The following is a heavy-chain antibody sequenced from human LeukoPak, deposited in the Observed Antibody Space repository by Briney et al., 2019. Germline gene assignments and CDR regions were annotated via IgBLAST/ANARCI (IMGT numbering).Heavy chain of an antibody. D-gene: IGHD3-16*01. J-gene: IGHJ3*02. V-gene: IGHV3-74*01. CDR3: ARYLGGRNAFDI. Sequence: PGGSLRLSCAASGFTFSSYWMHWVRQAPGKGLVWVSRINTDGSTTNYADSVKGRFTISRDNAKNTLYLQMNSLRVEDTAAYYCARYLGGRNAFDIWGQGTMVTVSS. CDR1: GFTFSSYW. CDR2: INTDGSTT.